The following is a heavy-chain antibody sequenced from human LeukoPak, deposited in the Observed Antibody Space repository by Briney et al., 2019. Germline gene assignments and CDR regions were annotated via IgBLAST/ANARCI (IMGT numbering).Heavy chain of an antibody. CDR3: ARLRVAGWNGGYFDY. J-gene: IGHJ4*02. D-gene: IGHD4-23*01. CDR2: INPNSGGT. CDR1: GYTFTGYY. V-gene: IGHV1-2*06. Sequence: ASVKVSCKASGYTFTGYYMHWVRQAPGQGLEWMGRINPNSGGTNYAQKFQGRVTMTRDTSISTAYMELSRLRSDDTAVYYCARLRVAGWNGGYFDYWGQGTLVTVSS.